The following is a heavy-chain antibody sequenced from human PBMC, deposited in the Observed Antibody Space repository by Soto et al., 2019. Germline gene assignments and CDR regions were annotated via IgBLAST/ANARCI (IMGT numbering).Heavy chain of an antibody. J-gene: IGHJ4*02. CDR3: ARSDGRY. CDR1: GGSISSGGYS. Sequence: SETLSLTCAVSGGSISSGGYSWSWIRQPPGEGLEWIGYIYHSGSTYYNPSLKSRVTISVDRSKNQFSLKLSSVTAADTAVYYCARSDGRYWGQGTLVTVSS. V-gene: IGHV4-30-2*02. CDR2: IYHSGST.